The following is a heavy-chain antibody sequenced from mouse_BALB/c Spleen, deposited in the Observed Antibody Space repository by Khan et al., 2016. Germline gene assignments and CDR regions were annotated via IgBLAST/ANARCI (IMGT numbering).Heavy chain of an antibody. Sequence: EVELVESGGDLVKPGGSLNLSCAASGFTFSNYAMSWVRQTPDKRLEWVATISSGGSYTYYPDSVKGRFTISRDNAKNTLYLQMSSLKSEDTAIYYCARQLDGSISDYAMDYWGQGTSVTVSS. CDR2: ISSGGSYT. J-gene: IGHJ4*01. D-gene: IGHD1-1*01. CDR3: ARQLDGSISDYAMDY. V-gene: IGHV5-6*01. CDR1: GFTFSNYA.